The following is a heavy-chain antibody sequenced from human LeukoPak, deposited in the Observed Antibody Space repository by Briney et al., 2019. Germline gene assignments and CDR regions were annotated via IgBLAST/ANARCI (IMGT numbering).Heavy chain of an antibody. Sequence: WGALRLSCAGSGFTFSSYARSWVRQARGKGLEGVSAISGSGGSRYYADSVRGGFTISRDNSKNTLYLQTNSLRAEDTAVYYCAKGTSYYYDSSGYFPRPKYYFDYWGQGTLVTASS. CDR1: GFTFSSYA. D-gene: IGHD3-22*01. CDR3: AKGTSYYYDSSGYFPRPKYYFDY. J-gene: IGHJ4*02. CDR2: ISGSGGSR. V-gene: IGHV3-23*01.